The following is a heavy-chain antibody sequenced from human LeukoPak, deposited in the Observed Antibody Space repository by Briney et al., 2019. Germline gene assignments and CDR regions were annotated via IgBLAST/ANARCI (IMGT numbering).Heavy chain of an antibody. V-gene: IGHV1-2*06. CDR1: GYTFSGYY. CDR3: ARTPGVVTATGEFDY. J-gene: IGHJ4*02. Sequence: ASVKVSCKASGYTFSGYYMHWVRQAPGQGLEWMGRIKSNSGDTNYALKFQGRVTMTRDTSISTGYMELSRLRSDDTAVYYCARTPGVVTATGEFDYWGQGTLVTVSS. D-gene: IGHD2-21*02. CDR2: IKSNSGDT.